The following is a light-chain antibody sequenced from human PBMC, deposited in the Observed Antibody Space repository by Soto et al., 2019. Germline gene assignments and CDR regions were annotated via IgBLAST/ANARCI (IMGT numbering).Light chain of an antibody. CDR1: QSITNNY. CDR3: QQYDNWPPEGT. J-gene: IGKJ1*01. Sequence: EIVLTQSPGTVSLSPGERATLSCRASQSITNNYLAWYQQKPGRAHRLLIYGASSRATGIPDRFSGSGSGTEFTLTISSLQSEDFAVYYCQQYDNWPPEGTFGQGTKVDIK. CDR2: GAS. V-gene: IGKV3-20*01.